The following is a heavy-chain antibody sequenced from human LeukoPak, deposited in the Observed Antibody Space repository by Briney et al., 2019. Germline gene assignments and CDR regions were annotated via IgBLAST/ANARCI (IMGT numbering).Heavy chain of an antibody. D-gene: IGHD3-3*01. V-gene: IGHV3-23*01. CDR1: GFTFSSYA. CDR2: ISGSGGST. CDR3: AKRYDFWSGYYTGDY. J-gene: IGHJ4*02. Sequence: GGSLRLSCAASGFTFSSYAMSWVRQAPGKGLEWVSAISGSGGSTYYADSVKGRFTIPRDNSKNTLYLQMNSLRAEDTAVYYCAKRYDFWSGYYTGDYWGQGTLVTVSS.